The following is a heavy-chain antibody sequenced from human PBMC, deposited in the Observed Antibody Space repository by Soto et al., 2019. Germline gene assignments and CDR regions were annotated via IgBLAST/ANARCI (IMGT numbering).Heavy chain of an antibody. CDR2: IYYSGST. Sequence: LSLTCSVSGGSISSYYWSWIRQPPGKGLEWIGYIYYSGSTNYNPSLKSRVTISVDTSKNQFSLKLSSVTAADTAVYYCARHTPYCGGDCYVFDIWGQGTLVTVS. V-gene: IGHV4-59*01. D-gene: IGHD2-21*02. J-gene: IGHJ3*02. CDR3: ARHTPYCGGDCYVFDI. CDR1: GGSISSYY.